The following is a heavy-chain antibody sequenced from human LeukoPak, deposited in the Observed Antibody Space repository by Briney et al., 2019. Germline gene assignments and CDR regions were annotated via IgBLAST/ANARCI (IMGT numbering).Heavy chain of an antibody. D-gene: IGHD6-13*01. Sequence: PGGSLRLACAAAGFPLSTYSMNWVRQAPGGGLEWVSSISSSSNYIYYADSVKGRFTISRDNAKNSLYLQMNSLRAEDTAVYYCARDRGGIAAGAWDYWGQGTLVTVSS. CDR3: ARDRGGIAAGAWDY. J-gene: IGHJ4*02. CDR2: ISSSSNYI. CDR1: GFPLSTYS. V-gene: IGHV3-21*01.